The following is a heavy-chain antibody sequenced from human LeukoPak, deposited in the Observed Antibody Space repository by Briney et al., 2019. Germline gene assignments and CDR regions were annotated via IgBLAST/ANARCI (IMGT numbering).Heavy chain of an antibody. Sequence: PGGSLRLSCAASGFTFSSYSMNWVRQAPGKGLEWVSSISSSSSYIYYADSVKGRFTISRDNAKNSLYLQMNSLRAEDTAVYYCARATPSEWELPLWFDPWGQETLVTVSS. CDR3: ARATPSEWELPLWFDP. CDR2: ISSSSSYI. D-gene: IGHD1-26*01. V-gene: IGHV3-21*01. CDR1: GFTFSSYS. J-gene: IGHJ5*02.